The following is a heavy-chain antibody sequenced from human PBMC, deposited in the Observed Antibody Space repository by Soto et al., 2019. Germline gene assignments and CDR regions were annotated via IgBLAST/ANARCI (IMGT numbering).Heavy chain of an antibody. V-gene: IGHV1-18*01. D-gene: IGHD1-26*01. CDR3: ARLRPSGTSDY. J-gene: IGHJ4*02. CDR2: IDTYNGNR. Sequence: ASVKVSCKASGDRFSSYGIHWVRQAPGQGLEWMGWIDTYNGNRNFAQKFEDRVTMTTATSANTVFMELRNLKSDDTAIYYCARLRPSGTSDYWGQGPLVTVSS. CDR1: GDRFSSYG.